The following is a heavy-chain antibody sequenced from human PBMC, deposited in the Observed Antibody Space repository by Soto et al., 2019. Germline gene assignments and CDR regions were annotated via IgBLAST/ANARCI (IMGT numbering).Heavy chain of an antibody. CDR1: GYTFTGYY. D-gene: IGHD5-12*01. J-gene: IGHJ4*02. Sequence: ASVKVSCKASGYTFTGYYVHWVRQAPGQGLEWMGWINPNSGGTKYSQKFQDRVTITRDTSASTAYMELSSLRSEDTAVYYCARDLSRIADGYNVLDYWGQGTLVTVSS. V-gene: IGHV1-2*02. CDR3: ARDLSRIADGYNVLDY. CDR2: INPNSGGT.